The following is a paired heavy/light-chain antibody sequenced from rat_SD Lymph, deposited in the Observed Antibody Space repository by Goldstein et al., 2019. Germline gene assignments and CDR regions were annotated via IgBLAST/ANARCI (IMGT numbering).Heavy chain of an antibody. V-gene: IGHV5-34*01. J-gene: IGHJ2*01. Sequence: EVQLVESGGGLVQPGRSLKLSCLASGFTFSNYGMNWIRQAPGKGLEWVASISSSSSYIYYADTVKGRFTISRDNAKNTLYLQMTSLRSEDTALYYCARRTYGSPFDYWGQGVMVTVSS. CDR3: ARRTYGSPFDY. D-gene: IGHD1-3*01. CDR2: ISSSSSYI. CDR1: GFTFSNYG.
Light chain of an antibody. J-gene: IGKJ1*01. Sequence: DIRMTQSPASLSASLGETVNIECLASEDIYSDLAWYQQKPGKSPQLLIYNANSLQNGVPSRFSGSGSGTQYSLKINSLQSEDVATYFCQQYNNYPRTFGGGTKLELK. CDR2: NAN. CDR1: EDIYSD. V-gene: IGKV12S32*01. CDR3: QQYNNYPRT.